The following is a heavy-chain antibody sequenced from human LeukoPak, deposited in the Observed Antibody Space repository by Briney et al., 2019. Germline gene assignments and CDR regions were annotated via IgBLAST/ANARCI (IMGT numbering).Heavy chain of an antibody. D-gene: IGHD3-22*01. V-gene: IGHV3-23*01. CDR2: ISGSGGST. Sequence: GGSLRLSCAASGFTFSSYAMSWVRQAPGKGLEWVSAISGSGGSTYYADSVKGRFTISRHNSKNTLYLQMNSLRAEDTAVYYCARVVASMIVEYYFDYWGQGTLVTVSS. CDR3: ARVVASMIVEYYFDY. CDR1: GFTFSSYA. J-gene: IGHJ4*02.